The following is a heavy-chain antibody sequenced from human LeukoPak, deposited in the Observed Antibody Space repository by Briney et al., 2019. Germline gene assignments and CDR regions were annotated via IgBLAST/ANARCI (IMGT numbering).Heavy chain of an antibody. D-gene: IGHD6-13*01. CDR3: ARSPPHSSSWETNWYFDL. V-gene: IGHV1-69*06. CDR2: IIPIFGTA. CDR1: GGTFSSYA. Sequence: SVKVSCKASGGTFSSYAISWVRQAPGQGLEWMGGIIPIFGTANYAQKFQGGVTITADKSTSTAYMELSSLRSEDTAVYYCARSPPHSSSWETNWYFDLWGRGTLVTVSS. J-gene: IGHJ2*01.